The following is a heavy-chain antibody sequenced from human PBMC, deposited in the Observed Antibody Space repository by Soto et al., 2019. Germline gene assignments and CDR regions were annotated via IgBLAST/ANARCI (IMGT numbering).Heavy chain of an antibody. CDR2: IIPIFGTA. CDR1: GYTFTIYG. J-gene: IGHJ4*02. V-gene: IGHV1-69*05. CDR3: ARGLPLAADY. Sequence: SVKVSCKASGYTFTIYGISWVRQAPGQGLEWMGWIIPIFGTANYAQKFQGRVTITRDTSTSTAYMELSSLRSEDTAVYYCARGLPLAADYWGQGTLVTVS.